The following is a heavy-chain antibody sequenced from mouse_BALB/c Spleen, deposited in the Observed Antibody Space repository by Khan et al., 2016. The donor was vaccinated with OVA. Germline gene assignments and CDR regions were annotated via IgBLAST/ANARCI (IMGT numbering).Heavy chain of an antibody. CDR3: AKEDYGGSSFDY. D-gene: IGHD1-1*01. Sequence: QVQLKESGPGLVEPSQSLSITCTVSGFSLTDYGVSWIRQPPGKGLEWLGAIWGGGSTYYNSALNSRLPTSTDNSKCHVFLIMNSLQIDDTAMYYCAKEDYGGSSFDYWGQGTTLTVSS. CDR1: GFSLTDYG. CDR2: IWGGGST. J-gene: IGHJ2*01. V-gene: IGHV2-6-5*01.